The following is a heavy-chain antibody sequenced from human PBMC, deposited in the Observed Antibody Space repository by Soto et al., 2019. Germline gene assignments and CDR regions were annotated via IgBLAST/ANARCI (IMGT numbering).Heavy chain of an antibody. CDR1: GGSISSYY. D-gene: IGHD1-1*01. CDR2: IYYSGST. V-gene: IGHV4-59*01. J-gene: IGHJ6*02. CDR3: ASSTNWNVDYYYGMDV. Sequence: SESLSLTCTVSGGSISSYYWTWIRQPPGKGLEWIGYIYYSGSTNYNPSLKSRVTISVDTSKNQFSLKLSSVTAADTAVYYCASSTNWNVDYYYGMDVWGQGTTVNVSS.